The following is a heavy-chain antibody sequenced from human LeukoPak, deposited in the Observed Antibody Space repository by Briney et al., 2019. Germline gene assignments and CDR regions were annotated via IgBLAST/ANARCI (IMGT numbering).Heavy chain of an antibody. CDR2: IYTSGST. D-gene: IGHD3-22*01. Sequence: PSETLSLTCTVSGGSISSYYWSWIRQPPGKGLEWIGYIYTSGSTNYNPSLKSRVTISVDTSKNQFSLKLSSVTAADTAVYYCARHGYDSSGYQDYHFDYWGQGTLVTVSS. CDR3: ARHGYDSSGYQDYHFDY. CDR1: GGSISSYY. J-gene: IGHJ4*02. V-gene: IGHV4-4*09.